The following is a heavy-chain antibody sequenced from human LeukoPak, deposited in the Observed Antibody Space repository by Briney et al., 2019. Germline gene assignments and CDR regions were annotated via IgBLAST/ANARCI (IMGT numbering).Heavy chain of an antibody. CDR1: GYAFTNYD. D-gene: IGHD1-26*01. CDR3: ARVTGSIDY. V-gene: IGHV1-8*01. J-gene: IGHJ4*02. CDR2: MNTNSGNT. Sequence: ASVKVSCKASGYAFTNYDINWVPQATGHGLEWMGWMNTNSGNTGYAQRFQGRVTMTRDTSISTAYMELSSLRSDDTAVYYCARVTGSIDYWGQGTLVTVSS.